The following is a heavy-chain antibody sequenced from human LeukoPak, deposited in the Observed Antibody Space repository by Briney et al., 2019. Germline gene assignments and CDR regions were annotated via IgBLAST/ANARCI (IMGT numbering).Heavy chain of an antibody. J-gene: IGHJ6*03. V-gene: IGHV1-8*02. Sequence: ASVKVSCKASGYTFTSYDINWVRQATGQGLEWMGWMNPNSGNTGYAQKFQGRVTMTEDTSTDTAYMELSSLRSEDTAVYYCATDRPSSAKVGPRGYYYYYMDVWGKGTTVTVSS. D-gene: IGHD2-2*01. CDR2: MNPNSGNT. CDR1: GYTFTSYD. CDR3: ATDRPSSAKVGPRGYYYYYMDV.